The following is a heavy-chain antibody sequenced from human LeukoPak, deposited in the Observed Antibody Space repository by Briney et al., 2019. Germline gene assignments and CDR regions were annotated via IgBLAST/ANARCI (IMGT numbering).Heavy chain of an antibody. J-gene: IGHJ4*02. CDR2: ISSSSSYI. CDR1: GFTFSDYY. D-gene: IGHD6-13*01. Sequence: GGSLRLSCAASGFTFSDYYMSWIRQAPGKGLEWLSYISSSSSYINYADSVKGRFTISRDNAKNSLYLEMNGLRVEDTAVFYCARDRAVAGPLELDYWGQGTLVTVSS. V-gene: IGHV3-11*05. CDR3: ARDRAVAGPLELDY.